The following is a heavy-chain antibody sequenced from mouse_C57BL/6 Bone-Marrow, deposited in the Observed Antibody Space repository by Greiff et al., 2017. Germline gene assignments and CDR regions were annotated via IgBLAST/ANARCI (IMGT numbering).Heavy chain of an antibody. CDR1: GFSLTSYG. V-gene: IGHV2-2*01. J-gene: IGHJ4*01. Sequence: QVQLQQSGPGLVQPSQSLSITCTVSGFSLTSYGVHWVRQSPGKGLEWLGVIWSGGSTDYNAAFISRLSISKDNSKSQVFFKMNSLQADDTAIYYCARKGYYYGSSYCAMDYWGQGTSVTVSS. CDR2: IWSGGST. D-gene: IGHD1-1*01. CDR3: ARKGYYYGSSYCAMDY.